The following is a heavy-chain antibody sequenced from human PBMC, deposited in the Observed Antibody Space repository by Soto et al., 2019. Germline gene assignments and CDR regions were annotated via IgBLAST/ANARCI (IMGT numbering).Heavy chain of an antibody. CDR3: ARGYCSSTSCYNSPYYYYGMDV. D-gene: IGHD2-2*02. CDR2: INPNSGGT. J-gene: IGHJ6*02. CDR1: GYTFTGYY. Sequence: RASVKVSGKASGYTFTGYYMHWVRQAPGQGLEWMGWINPNSGGTNYAQKFQGRVTMTRDTSISTAYMELSRLRSDDTAVYYCARGYCSSTSCYNSPYYYYGMDVWGQGTTVTVSS. V-gene: IGHV1-2*02.